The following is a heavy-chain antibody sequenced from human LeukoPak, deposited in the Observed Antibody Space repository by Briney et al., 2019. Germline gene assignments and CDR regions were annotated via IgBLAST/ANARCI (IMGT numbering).Heavy chain of an antibody. J-gene: IGHJ6*03. CDR1: GYSFTNYW. CDR3: TRQVVEMGDYFMDV. D-gene: IGHD5-24*01. CDR2: ISPGDSDT. Sequence: GESLKISCKGSGYSFTNYWIGWVRQMPGKGLEWMGIISPGDSDTRYSPSFQGQVTISADKSIRTAYLQWSSLKASDTAMYYCTRQVVEMGDYFMDVWGKGTTVTVSS. V-gene: IGHV5-51*01.